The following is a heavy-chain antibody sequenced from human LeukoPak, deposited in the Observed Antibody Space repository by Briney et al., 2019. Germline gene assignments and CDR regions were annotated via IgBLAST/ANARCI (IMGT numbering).Heavy chain of an antibody. D-gene: IGHD2-8*02. CDR1: TFTFSSYT. CDR2: ISPSGNSK. Sequence: RSGGSLRLSCATSTFTFSSYTMNWVRQAPGKGLEWVSSISPSGNSKYHADSVKGRFTISRDNAENSLYMQMSSLRAEDTGVYYCVRDFLGESGGGGYWGQGTLVTVSS. J-gene: IGHJ4*02. V-gene: IGHV3-21*01. CDR3: VRDFLGESGGGGY.